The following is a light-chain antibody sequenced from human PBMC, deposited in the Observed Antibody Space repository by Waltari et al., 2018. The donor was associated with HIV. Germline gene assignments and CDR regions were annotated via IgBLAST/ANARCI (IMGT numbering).Light chain of an antibody. CDR3: QSSDTSGTSVI. J-gene: IGLJ2*01. V-gene: IGLV3-25*03. CDR2: KDN. Sequence: SSDLTHPPSVSVSLGQTAPITRPGDSLSKQYTSWYKQRPGQAPVLLISKDNKRPSGIPGRFSGSTSGTTVTLAISRVQPDDEADYYCQSSDTSGTSVIFGGGTKLTVL. CDR1: SLSKQY.